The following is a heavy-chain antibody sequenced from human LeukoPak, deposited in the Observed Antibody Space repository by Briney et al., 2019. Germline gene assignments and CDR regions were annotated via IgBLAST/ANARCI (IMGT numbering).Heavy chain of an antibody. J-gene: IGHJ4*02. CDR3: ARGRDRAEFYFDY. D-gene: IGHD1-14*01. CDR1: GFTFSDYG. CDR2: IWYDGYNK. Sequence: PGGSLRLSCTASGFTFSDYGMHWVRQAPGKGLEWVAIIWYDGYNKYYADSVRGRFTISRDNSKNTLYLQMNNLRAEDTAVYYCARGRDRAEFYFDYWGQGTLVTVSS. V-gene: IGHV3-33*01.